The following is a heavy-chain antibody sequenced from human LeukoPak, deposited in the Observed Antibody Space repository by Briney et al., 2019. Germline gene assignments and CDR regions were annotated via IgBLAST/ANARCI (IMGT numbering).Heavy chain of an antibody. D-gene: IGHD6-13*01. J-gene: IGHJ6*03. CDR2: IYTSGST. Sequence: SETLSLTCTVSGGSISSYYWSWIRQPAGKGLEWIGRIYTSGSTNYNPSLKSRVNMSVDTSKNQCSLKLSAVTAAETAVYYCARDQGIRKGNYYYYYMDVWGKGTTVTVSS. V-gene: IGHV4-4*07. CDR3: ARDQGIRKGNYYYYYMDV. CDR1: GGSISSYY.